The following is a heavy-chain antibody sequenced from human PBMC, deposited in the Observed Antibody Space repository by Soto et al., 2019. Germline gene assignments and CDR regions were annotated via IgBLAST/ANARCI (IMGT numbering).Heavy chain of an antibody. J-gene: IGHJ6*02. V-gene: IGHV4-59*01. D-gene: IGHD5-18*01. Sequence: KPPGKGLEWIGYIYYSGSTNYNPSLKSRLTISLNTSKNQFSLNLRSVTAADTAVYYCSRGPTATQKHVYSSGTAVRRHRTTDTVTS. CDR3: SRGPTATQKHVYSSGTAV. CDR2: IYYSGST.